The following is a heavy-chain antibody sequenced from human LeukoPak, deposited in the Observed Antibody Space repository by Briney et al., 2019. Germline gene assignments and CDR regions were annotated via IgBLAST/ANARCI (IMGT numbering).Heavy chain of an antibody. CDR3: ARGGGVTRYYGMDV. D-gene: IGHD2-21*02. V-gene: IGHV4-34*01. CDR1: GGSISSYY. J-gene: IGHJ6*02. CDR2: INHSGSS. Sequence: SETLSLTCTVSGGSISSYYWSWIRQPPGKGLEWIGEINHSGSSNYNPSLKSRVTISVDTSKNQFSLKVPSVTAADTAVYYCARGGGVTRYYGMDVWGQGTTVTVSS.